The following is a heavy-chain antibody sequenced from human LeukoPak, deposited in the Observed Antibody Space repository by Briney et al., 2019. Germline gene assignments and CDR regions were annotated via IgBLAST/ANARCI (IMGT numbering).Heavy chain of an antibody. V-gene: IGHV3-9*01. J-gene: IGHJ4*02. Sequence: GRSLRLSCAASGFTFDDYAMHWVRQAPGKGLEWVSGISWNSGSIGYADSVKGRFTISRDDSKNTLYLQMNSLRSEDTALYYCAYLGLSSDWNDVPGPQIDYWGQGTLVTVSS. CDR1: GFTFDDYA. CDR3: AYLGLSSDWNDVPGPQIDY. CDR2: ISWNSGSI. D-gene: IGHD1-1*01.